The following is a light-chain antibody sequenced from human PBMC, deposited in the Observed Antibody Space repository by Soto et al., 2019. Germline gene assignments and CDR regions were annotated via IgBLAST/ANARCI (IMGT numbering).Light chain of an antibody. CDR2: GVT. V-gene: IGLV2-14*01. J-gene: IGLJ1*01. CDR1: SSDIGGYNY. CDR3: TSYTSSSTYV. Sequence: QSALTQPASVSESPGQSITISCAGTSSDIGGYNYVSWYQQHPDKAPKLMIYGVTNRPSGVSDRFSGSKSGNTASLTISGLQAEDEADYYCTSYTSSSTYVFGTGTNVTVL.